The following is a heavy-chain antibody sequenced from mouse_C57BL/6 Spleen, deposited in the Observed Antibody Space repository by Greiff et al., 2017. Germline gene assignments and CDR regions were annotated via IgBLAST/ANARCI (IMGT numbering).Heavy chain of an antibody. V-gene: IGHV1-64*01. J-gene: IGHJ2*01. CDR1: GYTFTSYW. CDR2: IHPNSGST. D-gene: IGHD4-1*01. Sequence: VQLQQPGAELVKPGASVKLSCKASGYTFTSYWMHWVKQRPGQGLEWIGMIHPNSGSTNYNEKFKSKATLTVDKSSSPAYMQLSSLTSEDSAVYYCARKLGEYLYYWGQGTTLTVSS. CDR3: ARKLGEYLYY.